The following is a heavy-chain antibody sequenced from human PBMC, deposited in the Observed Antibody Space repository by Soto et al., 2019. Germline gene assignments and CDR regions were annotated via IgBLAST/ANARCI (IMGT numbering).Heavy chain of an antibody. D-gene: IGHD5-12*01. CDR2: IYYSGST. Sequence: SETLSLTCTVSGGSISSYYWSWIRQPPGKGLEWIGYIYYSGSTNYNPSLKSRVTILVDTSKNQFSLKLSSVTAADTAVYYCARENVEMATISAFDIWGQGTMVTVSS. CDR3: ARENVEMATISAFDI. J-gene: IGHJ3*02. V-gene: IGHV4-59*01. CDR1: GGSISSYY.